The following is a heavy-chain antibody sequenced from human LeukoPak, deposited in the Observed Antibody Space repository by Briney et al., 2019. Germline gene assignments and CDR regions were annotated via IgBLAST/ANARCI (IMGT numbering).Heavy chain of an antibody. CDR1: GFTFSSYA. Sequence: PGGSLRLSCAASGFTFSSYAMSWVRQAPGKGLEWVSAISGSGGSTYYADSVKGRFTISRDNSKNTLYLQMSSLRAEDTAVYYCAGAVEMATINAFDIWGQGTMVTVSS. CDR3: AGAVEMATINAFDI. J-gene: IGHJ3*02. CDR2: ISGSGGST. D-gene: IGHD5-12*01. V-gene: IGHV3-23*01.